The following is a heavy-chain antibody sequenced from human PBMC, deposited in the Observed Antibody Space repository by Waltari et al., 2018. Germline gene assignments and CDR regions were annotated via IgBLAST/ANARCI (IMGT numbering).Heavy chain of an antibody. CDR2: SYPGDSDN. D-gene: IGHD2-15*01. J-gene: IGHJ4*02. V-gene: IGHV5-51*01. Sequence: EVQLVQSGAEVKKPGESLKISCKGSGYSFTSYWIGWVRQMPGKGREWMGISYPGDSDNRYSPSFHGQVTIFADKSISPAYLQWSSLKASDTAMYYCARHRQYCSGGSCYPEGLDYWGQGTLVTVSS. CDR1: GYSFTSYW. CDR3: ARHRQYCSGGSCYPEGLDY.